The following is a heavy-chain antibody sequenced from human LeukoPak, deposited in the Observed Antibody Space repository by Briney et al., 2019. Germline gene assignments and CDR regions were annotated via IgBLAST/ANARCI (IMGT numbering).Heavy chain of an antibody. CDR1: GFTFSSYA. V-gene: IGHV3-23*01. J-gene: IGHJ4*02. CDR2: ISGSGGST. D-gene: IGHD1-26*01. Sequence: PGGSLRLSCAAPGFTFSSYAMSWVRQAPGKGLEWVSAISGSGGSTYYADSVKGRFTISRDNSKNTLYLQMNSLRAEDTAVYCCAKDDRGATTPYYFDHWGQGTLVTVSS. CDR3: AKDDRGATTPYYFDH.